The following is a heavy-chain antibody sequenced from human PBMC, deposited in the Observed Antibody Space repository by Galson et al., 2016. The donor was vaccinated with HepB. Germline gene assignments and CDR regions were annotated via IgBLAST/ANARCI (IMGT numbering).Heavy chain of an antibody. CDR3: ARGRLSTHANRASHPPQRFDF. CDR1: GYNFTNYY. J-gene: IGHJ4*02. V-gene: IGHV1-46*01. CDR2: IDPIDGST. D-gene: IGHD1-1*01. Sequence: SVKVSCKAFGYNFTNYYMHWVRQAPGQGLEWMGVIDPIDGSTTYPQKLEGRVTMTRVTSTSTVYAELSSLVSEDTARYYCARGRLSTHANRASHPPQRFDFWGPGTQVTASS.